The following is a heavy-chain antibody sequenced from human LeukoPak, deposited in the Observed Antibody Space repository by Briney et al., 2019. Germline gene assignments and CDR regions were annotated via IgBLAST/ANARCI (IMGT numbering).Heavy chain of an antibody. CDR1: GGSFSGYY. V-gene: IGHV4-34*01. CDR3: ARSISGSYYDAFDI. D-gene: IGHD1-26*01. CDR2: INHSGST. Sequence: SETLSLTCAVYGGSFSGYYWSWIRQPPGKGLEWIGEINHSGSTNYNPSLKSRVTISVDTSKNQFSLKLSSVTAADTAVYYCARSISGSYYDAFDIWGQGTMVTVSS. J-gene: IGHJ3*02.